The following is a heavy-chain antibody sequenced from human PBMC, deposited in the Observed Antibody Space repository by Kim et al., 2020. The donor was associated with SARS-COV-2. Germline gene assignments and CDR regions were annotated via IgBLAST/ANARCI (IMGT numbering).Heavy chain of an antibody. J-gene: IGHJ6*03. D-gene: IGHD3-10*01. Sequence: GGSLRLSCAASGFTFSSYGMHWVRLAPGKGLEWVAVIWLDGSNRYFADSVKGRFTISRDNSKNTLYLQMNSLRTEDTALYYCGRGRGSYNYYIDVWGKGTTVTVSS. CDR3: GRGRGSYNYYIDV. CDR2: IWLDGSNR. CDR1: GFTFSSYG. V-gene: IGHV3-33*01.